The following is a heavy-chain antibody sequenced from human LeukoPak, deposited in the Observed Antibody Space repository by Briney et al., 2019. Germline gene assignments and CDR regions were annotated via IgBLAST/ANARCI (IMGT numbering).Heavy chain of an antibody. CDR1: GASINSGSNY. J-gene: IGHJ3*02. Sequence: PSETLSLTCRVSGASINSGSNYWGWIRQPPGKTLEWIGSIHSSGSTYYNPSLKSRVIIMIDTPKNHFSLTLSSVTAADTAVYYCARSDGYGLVGIWGQGTMVTVSS. D-gene: IGHD5-18*01. V-gene: IGHV4-39*07. CDR3: ARSDGYGLVGI. CDR2: IHSSGST.